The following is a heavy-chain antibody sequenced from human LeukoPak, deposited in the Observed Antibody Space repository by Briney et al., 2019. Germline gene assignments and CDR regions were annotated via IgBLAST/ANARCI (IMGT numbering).Heavy chain of an antibody. CDR1: GYTFTGYY. CDR3: AREWPYYDIPTVLVSPQFDY. CDR2: INPNRGGT. J-gene: IGHJ4*02. Sequence: ASVKVPCKASGYTFTGYYMHWVRQAPGQGLEWMGWINPNRGGTNYAQKFQRRDTMNRDTSISTAYMELSRLRSDDTAVYYCAREWPYYDIPTVLVSPQFDYWGQGTLVTVSS. D-gene: IGHD3-9*01. V-gene: IGHV1-2*02.